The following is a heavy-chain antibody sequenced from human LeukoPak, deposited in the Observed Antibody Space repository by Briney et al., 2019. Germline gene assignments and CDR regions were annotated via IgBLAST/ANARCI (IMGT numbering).Heavy chain of an antibody. D-gene: IGHD2-8*01. J-gene: IGHJ4*02. Sequence: KPSETLSLTCAVNGGSFRGYYWTWIRQPPGKGLEWIGEINHSGGTNYNPSLKSRVTISVDTSKNQFSLKLSSVTAADTAVYYCARGIVLTVYASFDYWGLGTLATVSS. CDR3: ARGIVLTVYASFDY. CDR1: GGSFRGYY. V-gene: IGHV4-34*01. CDR2: INHSGGT.